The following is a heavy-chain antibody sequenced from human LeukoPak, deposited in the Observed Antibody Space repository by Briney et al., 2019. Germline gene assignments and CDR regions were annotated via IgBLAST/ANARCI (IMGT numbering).Heavy chain of an antibody. CDR1: GLTFSKYS. CDR2: IDTSSSTM. V-gene: IGHV3-48*04. J-gene: IGHJ5*01. Sequence: GSLRLSCAASGLTFSKYSMTWVRQAPGKGLEWVSFIDTSSSTMYYTDSVKGRFTISRDNAKNSLYLQMNSLKVEGTARYYCARDNWVDCWGQGTLVTVSS. CDR3: ARDNWVDC.